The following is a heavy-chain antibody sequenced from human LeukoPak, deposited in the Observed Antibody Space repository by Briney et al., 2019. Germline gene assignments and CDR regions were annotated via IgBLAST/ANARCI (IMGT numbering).Heavy chain of an antibody. CDR2: IIPILGIA. CDR3: ASWTDCYDSSGLGYFAY. V-gene: IGHV1-69*04. Sequence: SVKVSCKASGGTFSSYAISWVRQAPGQGLEWMGRIIPILGIANYAQKFQGRVTITADKSTSTAYMELSSLRSEDTAVYYCASWTDCYDSSGLGYFAYWGQGTLVTVSS. D-gene: IGHD3-22*01. CDR1: GGTFSSYA. J-gene: IGHJ4*02.